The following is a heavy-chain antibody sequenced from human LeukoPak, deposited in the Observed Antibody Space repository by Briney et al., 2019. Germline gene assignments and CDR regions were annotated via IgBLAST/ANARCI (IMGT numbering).Heavy chain of an antibody. CDR2: IILIYGTP. V-gene: IGHV1-69*05. D-gene: IGHD3-22*01. CDR1: GGTFSSYA. J-gene: IGHJ6*03. Sequence: SVKVSCKXSGGTFSSYAISWVRQPPGQGLEWMGGIILIYGTPNYAQKFQGRVTITTDESTSTAYMELSSLRSEDTAVYYCAGSNYYDSSGYYHLGYYYYMDVWGKGTTVTVSS. CDR3: AGSNYYDSSGYYHLGYYYYMDV.